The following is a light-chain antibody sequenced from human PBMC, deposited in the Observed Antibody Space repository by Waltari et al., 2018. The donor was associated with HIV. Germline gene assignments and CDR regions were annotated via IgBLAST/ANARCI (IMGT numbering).Light chain of an antibody. V-gene: IGLV2-14*01. CDR2: EVS. CDR3: SSYTSSTTYV. Sequence: QSALTQPASVSGSPGKSITISCTGTSSDVGGYNYVSWYQQHPGKAPKLIIYEVSNRPSGVSNRFSGSKSGNTASLTISGLQADDEAHYYCSSYTSSTTYVFGTGTKVTVL. J-gene: IGLJ1*01. CDR1: SSDVGGYNY.